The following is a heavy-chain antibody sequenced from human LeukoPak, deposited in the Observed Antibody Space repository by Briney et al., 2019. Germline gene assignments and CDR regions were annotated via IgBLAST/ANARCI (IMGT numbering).Heavy chain of an antibody. V-gene: IGHV3-23*01. D-gene: IGHD4-17*01. J-gene: IGHJ4*02. CDR2: ISAGGGVT. Sequence: GGSLRLSCAVSGFTFSNYAMVWVRQAPGKGLDWVSSISAGGGVTSNADSVKGRFTISRDNSKNTLYLQMNSLRAEDTAMYYCAKAARTTVTYSFDSWGQETLVTVSS. CDR3: AKAARTTVTYSFDS. CDR1: GFTFSNYA.